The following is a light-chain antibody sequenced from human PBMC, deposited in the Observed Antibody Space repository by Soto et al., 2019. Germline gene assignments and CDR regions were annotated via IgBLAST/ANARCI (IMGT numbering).Light chain of an antibody. CDR2: DVN. V-gene: IGLV2-8*01. CDR3: SSYAGINNLGV. CDR1: SSDVGGYNY. J-gene: IGLJ1*01. Sequence: QSALTQPPSASGSPGQSVTISCTGTSSDVGGYNYVSWYQQHPGKAPKVLIYDVNKRPSGVPDRFSGSKSGNTASLTVSGLQAEDEADYYCSSYAGINNLGVFGTGTKLTVL.